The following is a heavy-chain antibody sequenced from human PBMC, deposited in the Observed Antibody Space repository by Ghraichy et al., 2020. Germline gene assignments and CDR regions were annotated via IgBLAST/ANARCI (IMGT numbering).Heavy chain of an antibody. CDR1: GGSISSYY. D-gene: IGHD2-2*01. CDR3: ARSLLGYCSSTSCRLWGWFDP. V-gene: IGHV4-59*01. CDR2: IHYSGST. Sequence: SETLSLTCTVSGGSISSYYWSWIRQPPGKGLEWIGYIHYSGSTNYNPSLKSRVTISVDTSKNQFSLKLSSVTAADTAVYYCARSLLGYCSSTSCRLWGWFDPWGQGTLVTVSS. J-gene: IGHJ5*02.